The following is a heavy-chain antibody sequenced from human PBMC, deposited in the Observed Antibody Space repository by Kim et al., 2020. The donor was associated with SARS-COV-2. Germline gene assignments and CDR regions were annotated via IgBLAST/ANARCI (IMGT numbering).Heavy chain of an antibody. CDR3: AKDALLIAAAGPSWPPHLPDY. J-gene: IGHJ4*02. CDR2: ISGSGGST. V-gene: IGHV3-23*01. CDR1: GFTFSSYA. D-gene: IGHD6-13*01. Sequence: GGSLRLSCAASGFTFSSYAMSWVRQAPGKGLEWVSAISGSGGSTYYADSVKGRFTISRDNSKNTLYLQMNSLRAEDTAVYYCAKDALLIAAAGPSWPPHLPDYWGQGTLVTVSS.